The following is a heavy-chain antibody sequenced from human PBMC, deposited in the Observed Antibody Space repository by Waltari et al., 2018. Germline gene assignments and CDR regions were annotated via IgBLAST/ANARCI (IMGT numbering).Heavy chain of an antibody. V-gene: IGHV1-69*05. CDR1: GGTFSSSA. CDR2: IIPIFGTA. J-gene: IGHJ3*02. CDR3: ATSLGGGDAFDI. Sequence: QVQLVQSGAEVKQPGSSVKVSCKASGGTFSSSAISWVRQAPGQGLEWMGGIIPIFGTANYAQKFQGRVTITTDESTSTAYMELSSLRSEDTAVYYCATSLGGGDAFDIWGQGTMVTVSS. D-gene: IGHD3-16*01.